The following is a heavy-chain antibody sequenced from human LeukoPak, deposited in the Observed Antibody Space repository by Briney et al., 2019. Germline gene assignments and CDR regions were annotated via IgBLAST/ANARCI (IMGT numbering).Heavy chain of an antibody. J-gene: IGHJ4*02. CDR2: INHSGST. D-gene: IGHD6-19*01. V-gene: IGHV4-34*01. CDR1: GGSFSGYY. CDR3: ARGPGYSSGWAKGDFDY. Sequence: PSETLSLTCAVYGGSFSGYYWSWIRQPPGKGLEWIGEINHSGSTNYNPSLKSRVTISVDTSKNQFSLKLSSVTAADTAVYYCARGPGYSSGWAKGDFDYWGQGTLVTVSS.